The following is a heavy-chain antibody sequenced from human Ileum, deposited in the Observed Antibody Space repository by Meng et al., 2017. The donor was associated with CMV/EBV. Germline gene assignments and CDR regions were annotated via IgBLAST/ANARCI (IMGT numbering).Heavy chain of an antibody. CDR2: IATGDRFGARTT. CDR1: GFSFTSYE. CDR3: ARDKTDFWSGYYHYYGMDV. V-gene: IGHV3-48*03. J-gene: IGHJ6*02. Sequence: GGSLRLSCAASGFSFTSYEFNWVRQAPGKGLEWVSYIATGDRFGARTTYYADSVKGRFTISRDDAKNTLYLQMNSLRAEDTAVYYCARDKTDFWSGYYHYYGMDVWGQGTTVTVSS. D-gene: IGHD3-3*01.